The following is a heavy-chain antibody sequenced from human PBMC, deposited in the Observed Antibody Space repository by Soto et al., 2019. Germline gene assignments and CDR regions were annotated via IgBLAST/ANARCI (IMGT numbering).Heavy chain of an antibody. CDR3: ARGFYYDSSGYYMAFDI. D-gene: IGHD3-22*01. CDR1: GYTFTGYY. Sequence: QVQLVQSGAEVKKPGASVKVSCKASGYTFTGYYMHWVRQAPGQGLERMGWINPNSGGTNYAQKFQGRVTMTRDTSISTAYMELSRLRSDDTAVYYCARGFYYDSSGYYMAFDIWGQGTMVTVSS. CDR2: INPNSGGT. V-gene: IGHV1-2*02. J-gene: IGHJ3*02.